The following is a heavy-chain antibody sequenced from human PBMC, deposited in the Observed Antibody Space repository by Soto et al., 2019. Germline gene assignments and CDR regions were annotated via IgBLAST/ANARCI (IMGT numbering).Heavy chain of an antibody. CDR3: ARDYCSGGSCYWELLVDYYYGMDV. CDR2: ISYDGSNK. J-gene: IGHJ6*02. CDR1: GFTFSSYA. D-gene: IGHD2-15*01. Sequence: PGGSLRLSCAASGFTFSSYAMHWVRQAPGKGLEWVAVISYDGSNKYYADSVKGRFTISRDNSKNTLYLQMNSLRAEDTAVYYCARDYCSGGSCYWELLVDYYYGMDVWGQGTTVTVS. V-gene: IGHV3-30-3*01.